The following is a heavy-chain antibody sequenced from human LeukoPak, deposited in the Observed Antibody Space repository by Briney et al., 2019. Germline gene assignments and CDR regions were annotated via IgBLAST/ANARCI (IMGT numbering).Heavy chain of an antibody. V-gene: IGHV1-2*02. Sequence: ASVKVSCKASEYTFTDYYMHWVRQAPGQGLEWMGWINPVSGGTNYVQKFQGRVTMTRDTSISTAYMELSRLRSDDTAVYYCVGANFLSCSSTSCLFDYWGQGTLVTVSS. CDR1: EYTFTDYY. D-gene: IGHD2-2*01. J-gene: IGHJ4*02. CDR3: VGANFLSCSSTSCLFDY. CDR2: INPVSGGT.